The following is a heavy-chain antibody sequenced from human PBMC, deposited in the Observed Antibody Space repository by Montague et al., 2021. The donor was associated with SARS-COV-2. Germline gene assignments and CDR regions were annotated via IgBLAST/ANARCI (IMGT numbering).Heavy chain of an antibody. Sequence: SETLSLTCTVSRGSVTSSDYYWAWVRQPPGKGLDWIGSLYNSGTTFYNPALQSRVAISVDMSRNHLSLQLSSVTAADTAVYFCTRPRVRNAFDIWSQGTLVTVSS. D-gene: IGHD1-14*01. CDR3: TRPRVRNAFDI. J-gene: IGHJ3*02. CDR2: LYNSGTT. V-gene: IGHV4-39*02. CDR1: RGSVTSSDYY.